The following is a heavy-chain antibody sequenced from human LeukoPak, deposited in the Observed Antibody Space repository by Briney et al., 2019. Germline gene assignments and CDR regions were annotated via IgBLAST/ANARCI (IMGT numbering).Heavy chain of an antibody. Sequence: ASVKVSCKASGYTFTGYYMHWVRQAPGQGLEWMGRINPNSGGTNYAQKFQGRVTMTRDTPISTAYMELSRLRSDDTAVYYCASLFGIAAAGTHAGNYWGQGTLVTVSS. CDR1: GYTFTGYY. CDR2: INPNSGGT. CDR3: ASLFGIAAAGTHAGNY. D-gene: IGHD6-13*01. V-gene: IGHV1-2*06. J-gene: IGHJ4*02.